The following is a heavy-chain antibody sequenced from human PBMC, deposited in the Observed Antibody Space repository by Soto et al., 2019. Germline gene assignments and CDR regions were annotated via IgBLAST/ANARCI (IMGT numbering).Heavy chain of an antibody. V-gene: IGHV1-8*01. D-gene: IGHD3-22*01. CDR3: ARVPYGGITMIVVVGQGMDV. Sequence: ASVKVSCKASGYTFTSYDINWVRQATGQGLEWMGWMNPNSGNTGYAQKFQGRVTMTRNTSISTAYMELSSLRSEDTAVYYCARVPYGGITMIVVVGQGMDVWGQGTTVTVSS. CDR2: MNPNSGNT. CDR1: GYTFTSYD. J-gene: IGHJ6*02.